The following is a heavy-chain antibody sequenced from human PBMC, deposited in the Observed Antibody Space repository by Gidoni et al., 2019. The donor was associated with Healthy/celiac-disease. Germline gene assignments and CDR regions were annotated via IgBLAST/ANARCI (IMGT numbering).Heavy chain of an antibody. CDR3: TTDYGSSSKTYYYYYGMDV. J-gene: IGHJ6*02. Sequence: SNAWMNWVRQAPGKGLEWVGRIKSKTDGGTTDYAAPVKGRFTISRDDSKNTLYLQMNSLKTEDTAVYYCTTDYGSSSKTYYYYYGMDVWGQGTTVTVSS. V-gene: IGHV3-15*07. CDR2: IKSKTDGGTT. D-gene: IGHD6-6*01. CDR1: SNAW.